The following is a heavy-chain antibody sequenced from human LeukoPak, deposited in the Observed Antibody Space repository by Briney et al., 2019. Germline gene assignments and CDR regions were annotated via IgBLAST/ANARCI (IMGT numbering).Heavy chain of an antibody. Sequence: PGGSLRLSCAASGFTFTRYWMSWVRQAPGRGLEWVANIKQDGSETHYVDSVKGRFTIYRDNARNFVYLQMNSLRDDDTAVYYCARDGDYIMPPFDYWGQGILVTVSS. J-gene: IGHJ4*02. V-gene: IGHV3-7*01. CDR1: GFTFTRYW. D-gene: IGHD4-17*01. CDR2: IKQDGSET. CDR3: ARDGDYIMPPFDY.